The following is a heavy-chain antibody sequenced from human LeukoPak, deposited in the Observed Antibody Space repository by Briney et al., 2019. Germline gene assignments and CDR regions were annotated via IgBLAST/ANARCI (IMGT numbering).Heavy chain of an antibody. V-gene: IGHV4-61*02. Sequence: SETLSLTCTVSGGSISSGSYYWSWIRRPAGKGLEWIGRIYTSGSTNYNPSLKSRVTISVDTSKNQFSLKLSSVTAADTAVYYCAREGVSKRDWNYYFDYWGQGTLVTVSS. CDR3: AREGVSKRDWNYYFDY. J-gene: IGHJ4*02. CDR1: GGSISSGSYY. D-gene: IGHD1-7*01. CDR2: IYTSGST.